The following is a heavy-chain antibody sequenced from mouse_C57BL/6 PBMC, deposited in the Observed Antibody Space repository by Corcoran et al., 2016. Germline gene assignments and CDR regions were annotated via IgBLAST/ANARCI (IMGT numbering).Heavy chain of an antibody. J-gene: IGHJ3*01. V-gene: IGHV1-80*01. CDR2: IYPGDGDT. Sequence: QVQLQQSGAELVKPGASVMISCKASGYAFSSYWRNWVKQRPGKGLEWIGQIYPGDGDTNYNGKFKGKATLTADKSSSTAYMQLSSLTSEDSAVYFCARFGDWFAYWGQGTLVTVSA. CDR3: ARFGDWFAY. CDR1: GYAFSSYW. D-gene: IGHD3-1*01.